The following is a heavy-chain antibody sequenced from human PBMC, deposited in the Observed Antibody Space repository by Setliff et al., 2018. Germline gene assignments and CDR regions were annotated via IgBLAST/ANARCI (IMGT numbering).Heavy chain of an antibody. CDR2: INQSGSG. D-gene: IGHD1-1*01. J-gene: IGHJ3*02. CDR1: GGSFDTYY. CDR3: RQAVVGSDVFDI. V-gene: IGHV4-34*01. Sequence: PSETLSLTCNVYGGSFDTYYWSWIRQPPGKGLEWFGEINQSGSGDYNPSFKGRVTISVDTSKKQFSLTLTSVTAADTALYYCRQAVVGSDVFDIWGQGTVVTVSS.